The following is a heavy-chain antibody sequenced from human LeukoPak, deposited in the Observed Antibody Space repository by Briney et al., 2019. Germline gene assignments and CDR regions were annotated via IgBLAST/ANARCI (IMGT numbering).Heavy chain of an antibody. J-gene: IGHJ4*02. V-gene: IGHV1-2*06. Sequence: ASVTVSCKASGGTFSSTTINWVRQAPGQGLEWMGRINPNSGGTNYAQKFQGRVTMTRDTSISTAYMELSRLRSDDTAVYYCASRWSIAVAGSGDDFDYWGQGTLVTVSS. CDR1: GGTFSSTT. D-gene: IGHD6-19*01. CDR3: ASRWSIAVAGSGDDFDY. CDR2: INPNSGGT.